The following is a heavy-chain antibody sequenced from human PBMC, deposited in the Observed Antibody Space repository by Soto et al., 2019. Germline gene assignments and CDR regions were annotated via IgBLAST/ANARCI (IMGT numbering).Heavy chain of an antibody. Sequence: PSLTLCLTCVVCGGSLTAYHWSWIRQFTGKGLERIAYTSYTGNTYCNPSLKSRVTISMDTSKNQLSLKLTSMTAADTAVSFCAGGLHPGLTHSFEPYRQGTL. J-gene: IGHJ5*02. CDR3: AGGLHPGLTHSFEP. V-gene: IGHV4-59*01. CDR1: GGSLTAYH. CDR2: TSYTGNT. D-gene: IGHD3-9*01.